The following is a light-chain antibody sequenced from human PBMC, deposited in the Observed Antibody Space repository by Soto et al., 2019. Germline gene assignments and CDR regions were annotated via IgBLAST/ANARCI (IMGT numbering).Light chain of an antibody. CDR3: QQSSTTPWT. CDR2: LTS. J-gene: IGKJ1*01. V-gene: IGKV1-39*01. Sequence: DIQMTQSPSTLPASVGDRVTITCRASQSISNWLAWYQHKPGTAPKLLIYLTSTLESGVPSRFSGSGSGTDFTLTISNLQPEDFATYHCQQSSTTPWTFGQGTKVDI. CDR1: QSISNW.